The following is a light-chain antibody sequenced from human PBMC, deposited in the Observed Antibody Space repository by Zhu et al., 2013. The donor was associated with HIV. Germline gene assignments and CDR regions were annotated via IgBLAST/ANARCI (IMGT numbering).Light chain of an antibody. Sequence: DIVMTQSPDSLTVSLGERATINCKSSQSVLYSSNGNNYLAWYQQKPGQPPKLLISWASARESGVPDRFSGSGSGSDFTLTISSPQAEDVAVYYCLQYYNWPPFTFGPGTKVDMK. V-gene: IGKV4-1*01. CDR1: QSVLYSSNGNNY. J-gene: IGKJ3*01. CDR3: LQYYNWPPFT. CDR2: WAS.